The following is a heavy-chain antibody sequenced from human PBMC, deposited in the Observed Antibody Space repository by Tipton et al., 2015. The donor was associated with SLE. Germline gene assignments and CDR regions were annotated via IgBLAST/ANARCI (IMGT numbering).Heavy chain of an antibody. CDR3: ARTRGMSGAGDAFDI. D-gene: IGHD4-17*01. Sequence: TLSLTCTVSGGSISSHYWSWIRQPPGKGLEWIGYIYYSGSTNYNPSLKSRVTISVDTSKNQFSLKLGSVTAADTAVYYCARTRGMSGAGDAFDIWGQGTMVTVSS. CDR1: GGSISSHY. CDR2: IYYSGST. V-gene: IGHV4-59*11. J-gene: IGHJ3*02.